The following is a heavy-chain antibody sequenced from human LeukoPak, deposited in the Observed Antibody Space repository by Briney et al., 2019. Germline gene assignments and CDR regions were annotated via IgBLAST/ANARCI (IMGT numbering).Heavy chain of an antibody. Sequence: GGSLRLSCAASGFTVSSNYMSWVRQAPGKGLEWVSAISGSGGSTYYADSVKGRFTISRDNSKNTLYLQMNSLRAEDTAVYYCAKDSVVAATWYPDIWGQGTMVTVSS. D-gene: IGHD2-15*01. CDR3: AKDSVVAATWYPDI. CDR2: ISGSGGST. V-gene: IGHV3-23*01. J-gene: IGHJ3*02. CDR1: GFTVSSNY.